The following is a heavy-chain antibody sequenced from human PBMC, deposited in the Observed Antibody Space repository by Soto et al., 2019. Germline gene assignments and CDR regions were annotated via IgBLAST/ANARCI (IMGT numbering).Heavy chain of an antibody. V-gene: IGHV2-5*02. Sequence: QITLKESGPTLVKPTQTLTLTCTFSGFSLSSTRLAVGWIRQPPGKALEWLALIYWDDDKRYSPFLNSRLTITKDTSKNQVVLTMSNMDPEDTARYYCAHIVVAGLGYYFDYWGQGTLVTVSS. J-gene: IGHJ4*02. CDR1: GFSLSSTRLA. CDR3: AHIVVAGLGYYFDY. CDR2: IYWDDDK. D-gene: IGHD6-19*01.